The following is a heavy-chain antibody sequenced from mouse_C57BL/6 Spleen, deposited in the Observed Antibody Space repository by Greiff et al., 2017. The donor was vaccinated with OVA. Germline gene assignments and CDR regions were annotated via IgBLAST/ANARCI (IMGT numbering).Heavy chain of an antibody. V-gene: IGHV5-16*01. CDR3: AREDSSGYGYYAMDY. CDR2: INYDGSST. CDR1: GFTFSDYY. J-gene: IGHJ4*01. D-gene: IGHD3-2*02. Sequence: EVQLVESEGGLVQPGSSMKLSCTASGFTFSDYYMAWVRQVPEKGLEWVANINYDGSSTYYLDSLKSRFIISRDNAKNILYLQMSSLKSEDTATYYCAREDSSGYGYYAMDYWGQGTSVTVSS.